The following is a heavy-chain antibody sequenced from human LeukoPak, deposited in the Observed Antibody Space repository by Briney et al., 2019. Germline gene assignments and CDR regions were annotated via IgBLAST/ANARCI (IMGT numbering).Heavy chain of an antibody. D-gene: IGHD3-22*01. J-gene: IGHJ4*02. CDR3: ARLYYDSSGRDY. CDR1: GGSISSSSYY. V-gene: IGHV4-39*07. CDR2: IYYSGST. Sequence: PSETLSLTCTVSGGSISSSSYYWGWIRQPPGKGLEWIGSIYYSGSTNYNPSLKSRVTISVDTSKNQFSLKLSSVTAADTAVYYCARLYYDSSGRDYWGQGTLVTVSS.